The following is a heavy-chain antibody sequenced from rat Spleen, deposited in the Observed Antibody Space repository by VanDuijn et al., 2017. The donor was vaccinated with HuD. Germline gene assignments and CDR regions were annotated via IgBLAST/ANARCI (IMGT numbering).Heavy chain of an antibody. V-gene: IGHV5-29*01. D-gene: IGHD1-2*01. J-gene: IGHJ2*01. CDR3: TRSQQPFYFDY. CDR2: ITYDGIST. CDR1: GFTFSDYS. Sequence: EVHLVESDGGLVQPGRSLKLSYTASGFTFSDYSMAWVRQAPTRGLEWVATITYDGISTYYRDSVKGRFTISRDNAKSTLYLQMDSLRSEDSATYYCTRSQQPFYFDYWGQGVMVTVSS.